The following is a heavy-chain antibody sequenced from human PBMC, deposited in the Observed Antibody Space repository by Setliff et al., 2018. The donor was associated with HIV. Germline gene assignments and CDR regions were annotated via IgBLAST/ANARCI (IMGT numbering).Heavy chain of an antibody. Sequence: VKVSCKASGYTFTSYYMHWVRQAPGQGLEWMGIINPSSGSTTYAQKFQGRVTMTRDTSTSTVYMGLSSLRSEDTAVYYCARDPAPSSSASYFQHWGQGTQVTVSS. V-gene: IGHV1-46*01. CDR2: INPSSGST. D-gene: IGHD6-6*01. J-gene: IGHJ1*01. CDR1: GYTFTSYY. CDR3: ARDPAPSSSASYFQH.